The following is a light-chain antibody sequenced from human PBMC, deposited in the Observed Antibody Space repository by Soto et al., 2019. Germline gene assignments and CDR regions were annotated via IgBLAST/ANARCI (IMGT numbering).Light chain of an antibody. CDR3: QQADSFPLT. Sequence: DIQMTQSPSSVSASIGDTVTITCRASQDISTLLAWYQQKPGKAPKLLIYGASTLESGVPSRFGGRGSGTDFTLTISSLQPEDFATYFCQQADSFPLTFGGGTKVEIK. CDR1: QDISTL. J-gene: IGKJ4*01. V-gene: IGKV1D-12*01. CDR2: GAS.